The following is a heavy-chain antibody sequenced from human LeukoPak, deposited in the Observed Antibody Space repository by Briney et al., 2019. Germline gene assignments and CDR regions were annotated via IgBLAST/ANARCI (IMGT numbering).Heavy chain of an antibody. V-gene: IGHV4-30-4*01. D-gene: IGHD3-10*01. Sequence: PSETLSLTCTASGGSISSGDYYWSWIRQPPGKGLEWIGYIYYSGSTYYDPSLKSRVTISVDTSKNQFSLKLSSVTAADTAVYYCARVGRHYGSGSYYNPGYWGQGTLVTVSS. CDR1: GGSISSGDYY. CDR3: ARVGRHYGSGSYYNPGY. CDR2: IYYSGST. J-gene: IGHJ4*02.